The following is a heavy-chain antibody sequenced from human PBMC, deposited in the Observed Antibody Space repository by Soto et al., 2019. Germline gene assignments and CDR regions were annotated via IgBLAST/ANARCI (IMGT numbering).Heavy chain of an antibody. CDR1: GYTFTGYY. V-gene: IGHV1-2*04. D-gene: IGHD2-8*01. CDR3: ARDLRSEPDFGVGVDP. CDR2: INPNSGGT. J-gene: IGHJ5*02. Sequence: ASVKVSCKASGYTFTGYYMHWVRQAPGQGLEWMGWINPNSGGTNYAQKFQGWVTMTRDTSISTAYMELSRLRSDDTAVYYCARDLRSEPDFGVGVDPWGQGTLATVSS.